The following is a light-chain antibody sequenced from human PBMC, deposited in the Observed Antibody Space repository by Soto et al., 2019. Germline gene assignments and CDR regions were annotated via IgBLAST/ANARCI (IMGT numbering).Light chain of an antibody. J-gene: IGLJ1*01. CDR2: SNS. V-gene: IGLV1-44*01. Sequence: QSVLIQPPSASGTPGQRVTVSCSGGSSNIGSYTVNWYQQLPGAAPKLLIYSNSQRPSGVPDRFSASKSGTSASLAISGLQSEDEAEYYCAAWDDSLNGYVFGPGTKPTVL. CDR3: AAWDDSLNGYV. CDR1: SSNIGSYT.